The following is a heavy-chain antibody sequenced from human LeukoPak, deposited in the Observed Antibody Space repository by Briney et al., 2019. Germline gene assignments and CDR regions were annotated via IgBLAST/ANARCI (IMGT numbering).Heavy chain of an antibody. Sequence: SETLSLTCTVSGGSISSYYWSWIRQPAGKGLEWIRCIYTSGSTNYNPSLKSRVTMSVDTSKNQFSLKLSSVTAADTAVYYCARGRVSSSWYSAFDYWGQGTLVTVSS. J-gene: IGHJ4*02. CDR1: GGSISSYY. CDR2: IYTSGST. CDR3: ARGRVSSSWYSAFDY. D-gene: IGHD6-13*01. V-gene: IGHV4-4*07.